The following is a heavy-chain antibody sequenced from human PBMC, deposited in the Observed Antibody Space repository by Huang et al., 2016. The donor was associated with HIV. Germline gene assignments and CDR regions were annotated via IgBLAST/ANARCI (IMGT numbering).Heavy chain of an antibody. V-gene: IGHV1-46*01. D-gene: IGHD2-2*01. J-gene: IGHJ6*02. CDR1: GSTFTSYY. Sequence: QVQLVQSGAEVKKPGASVKVSCKASGSTFTSYYMHWVRQAPGQGLEWMGIINPSGGSTRYAQKCQGRDTMTRDTSTSTVYMELSSLRSEDTVVYYCARGTYTHKDCTSTSCPYGMDVWGQGTTVTVSS. CDR3: ARGTYTHKDCTSTSCPYGMDV. CDR2: INPSGGST.